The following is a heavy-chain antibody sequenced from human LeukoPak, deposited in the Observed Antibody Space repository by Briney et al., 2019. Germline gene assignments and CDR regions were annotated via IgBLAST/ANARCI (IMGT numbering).Heavy chain of an antibody. CDR2: IGTSGYST. CDR1: GFTFTSYA. CDR3: VKDQGGYCSSTSCSPYFDF. Sequence: PGGSLRLSCVASGFTFTSYAMSWVRQAPGRGLEWVSSIGTSGYSTYYADSVKGRLTIFRDNSDNTLYLQMSSLRAEDTAVYYCVKDQGGYCSSTSCSPYFDFWGQGTLVTVSS. V-gene: IGHV3-23*01. D-gene: IGHD2-2*01. J-gene: IGHJ4*02.